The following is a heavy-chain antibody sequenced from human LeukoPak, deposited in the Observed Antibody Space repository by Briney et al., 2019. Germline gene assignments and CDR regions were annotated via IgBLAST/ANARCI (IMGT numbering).Heavy chain of an antibody. CDR1: GGSISGYF. J-gene: IGHJ4*02. V-gene: IGHV4-4*07. D-gene: IGHD5-12*01. CDR3: AREPTSGREPTSGRPLDY. Sequence: ASETLSLTCTVSGGSISGYFWTWIRQPAGKGLEWIGRIYSSGSNNYNPSLKSRVTMSLDTSKNHFSLNLTSVTAADTAVYYCAREPTSGREPTSGRPLDYWGQGTLATVSS. CDR2: IYSSGSN.